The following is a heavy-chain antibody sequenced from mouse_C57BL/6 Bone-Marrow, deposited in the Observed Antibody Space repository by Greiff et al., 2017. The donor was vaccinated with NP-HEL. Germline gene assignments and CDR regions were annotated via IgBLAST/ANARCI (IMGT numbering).Heavy chain of an antibody. Sequence: QVHVKQSGAELVRPGASVTLSCKASGYTFTDYEMHWVKQTPVHGLEWIGAIDPETGGTAYNQKFKGKAILTADKSSSTAYMELRSLTSEDAAVYYCTRLRWAMDYWGQGTSVTVSS. J-gene: IGHJ4*01. CDR1: GYTFTDYE. D-gene: IGHD1-1*01. CDR3: TRLRWAMDY. CDR2: IDPETGGT. V-gene: IGHV1-15*01.